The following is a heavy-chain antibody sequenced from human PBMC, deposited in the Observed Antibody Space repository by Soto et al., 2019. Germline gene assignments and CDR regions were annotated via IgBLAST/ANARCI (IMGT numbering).Heavy chain of an antibody. CDR1: GFTFSGYW. D-gene: IGHD3-16*02. CDR3: ARGGNYRFQY. Sequence: GGSLRLSCATSGFTFSGYWRSWVRQAPGKGLEWVANIKEDGSAKYCVDSVKGRFTISRDNAKNSLYLQMNSLRVEDTAVYYCARGGNYRFQYWGQGALVPVSS. J-gene: IGHJ4*02. V-gene: IGHV3-7*05. CDR2: IKEDGSAK.